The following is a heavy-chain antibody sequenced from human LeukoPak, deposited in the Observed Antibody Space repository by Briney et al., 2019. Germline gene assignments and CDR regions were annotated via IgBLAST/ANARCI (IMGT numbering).Heavy chain of an antibody. D-gene: IGHD6-13*01. CDR2: ISYDGSNK. Sequence: PGGSLRLSCAASGFTFSSYGMHWVRQAPDKGLEWVAVISYDGSNKYYADSVKGRFTISRDNSKNTLYLQMNSLRAEDTAVYYCAKGRDSSSWLDYFDYWGQGTLVTVSS. V-gene: IGHV3-30*18. J-gene: IGHJ4*02. CDR3: AKGRDSSSWLDYFDY. CDR1: GFTFSSYG.